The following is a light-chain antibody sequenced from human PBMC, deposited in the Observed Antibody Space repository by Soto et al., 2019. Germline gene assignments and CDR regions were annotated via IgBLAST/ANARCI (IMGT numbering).Light chain of an antibody. Sequence: DIQMTQSPSTLSASVVDRVTITCRASQSISSWLAWYQQKPGKAPNLLIYKASSLESGVPSRFSGSGSGTEFTLTISSLQPDDFATYYCQQYNSYSQTFGQGTKVDI. CDR1: QSISSW. J-gene: IGKJ1*01. V-gene: IGKV1-5*03. CDR2: KAS. CDR3: QQYNSYSQT.